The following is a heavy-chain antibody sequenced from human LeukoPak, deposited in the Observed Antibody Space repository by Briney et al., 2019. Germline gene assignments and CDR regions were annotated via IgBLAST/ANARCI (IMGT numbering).Heavy chain of an antibody. CDR3: TTGTWIQLWLADY. V-gene: IGHV3-15*01. CDR1: GFTFTNAC. Sequence: PGGSLRLSCKGSGFTFTNACMSWVRLAPGKGLEWVGHIKSQTDGGTTDYAAPVKGRFTISRDDSKNTLYLQLNSLKTEDTAVYYCTTGTWIQLWLADYWGQGTLVTVPS. CDR2: IKSQTDGGTT. D-gene: IGHD5-18*01. J-gene: IGHJ4*02.